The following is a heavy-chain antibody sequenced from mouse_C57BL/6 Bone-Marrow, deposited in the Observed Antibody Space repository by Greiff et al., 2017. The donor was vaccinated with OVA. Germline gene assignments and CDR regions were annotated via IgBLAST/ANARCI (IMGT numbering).Heavy chain of an antibody. CDR2: IYPGSGST. V-gene: IGHV1-55*01. CDR1: GYTFTSYW. CDR3: ARTDYYGSSHDY. D-gene: IGHD1-1*01. J-gene: IGHJ2*01. Sequence: QVHVKQPGAELVKPGASVKMSCKASGYTFTSYWITWVKQRPGQGLEWIGDIYPGSGSTNYNEKFKSKATLTVDTASSTAYMQLSSLTSEDSAVYYCARTDYYGSSHDYWDQGTTLTVSS.